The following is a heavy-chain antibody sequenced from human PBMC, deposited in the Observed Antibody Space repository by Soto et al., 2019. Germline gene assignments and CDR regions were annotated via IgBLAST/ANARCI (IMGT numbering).Heavy chain of an antibody. CDR3: ARDLSGGDGYNYDY. J-gene: IGHJ4*02. V-gene: IGHV3-30*03. Sequence: PGGSLRLSCAASGFTFSTYGMHWVRQAPGKGLEWVAVMSYDGSNKYYADSVKGRFTISRGNSKNTLYLQMNSLRAEDTAVYYCARDLSGGDGYNYDYWGQGTLVTVSS. D-gene: IGHD5-12*01. CDR2: MSYDGSNK. CDR1: GFTFSTYG.